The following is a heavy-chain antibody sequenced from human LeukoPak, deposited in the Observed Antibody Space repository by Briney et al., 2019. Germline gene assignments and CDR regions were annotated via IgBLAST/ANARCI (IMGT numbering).Heavy chain of an antibody. Sequence: SETLSLTCAVYGGALSRYYWSWIRQPPGKGLEWIGEINHSGSTIYNPSLKSRVTISVDTSKNQFSLNLNSVTAADTAVYYCARGGSSCTNGVCYTVEGVFYPRYFDYWGQGTLVTVSS. CDR2: INHSGST. J-gene: IGHJ4*02. CDR3: ARGGSSCTNGVCYTVEGVFYPRYFDY. V-gene: IGHV4-34*01. D-gene: IGHD2-8*01. CDR1: GGALSRYY.